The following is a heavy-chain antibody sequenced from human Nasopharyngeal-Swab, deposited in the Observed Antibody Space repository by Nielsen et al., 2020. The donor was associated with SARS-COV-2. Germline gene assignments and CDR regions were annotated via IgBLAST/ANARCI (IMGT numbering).Heavy chain of an antibody. D-gene: IGHD2-2*01. CDR2: INPSGGST. CDR1: GYTFTSYY. V-gene: IGHV1-46*01. J-gene: IGHJ4*02. CDR3: ARGYCSSTSCYVRGNYFDY. Sequence: ASVKVSCKASGYTFTSYYMHWVRQAPGQGLEWMGIINPSGGSTSYAQKFQGRVTMTRDTPTSTVYMELSSLRSEDTAVYYCARGYCSSTSCYVRGNYFDYWGQGTLVTVSS.